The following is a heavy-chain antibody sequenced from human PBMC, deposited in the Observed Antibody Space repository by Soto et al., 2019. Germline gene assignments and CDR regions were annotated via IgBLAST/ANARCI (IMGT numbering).Heavy chain of an antibody. CDR3: ARVSFETSGYADY. V-gene: IGHV3-64*04. Sequence: LSLSCSASGFTFSSYAMHWVRQAPGKGLQYVSSISSNGVPTYYTDSVKGRFTISRDNSKNTLYLQMNSLRAEDTAVYYCARVSFETSGYADYWGQGTLVTVSS. D-gene: IGHD3-22*01. CDR2: ISSNGVPT. J-gene: IGHJ4*02. CDR1: GFTFSSYA.